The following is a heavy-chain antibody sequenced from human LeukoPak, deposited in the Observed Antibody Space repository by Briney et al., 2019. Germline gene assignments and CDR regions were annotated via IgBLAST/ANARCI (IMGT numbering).Heavy chain of an antibody. J-gene: IGHJ6*02. V-gene: IGHV3-30-3*01. CDR1: GFPFTSYG. CDR3: ARSSGTSYYYIMDV. CDR2: VSYDGSSQ. Sequence: GPLRLSCAASGFPFTSYGIHWVRQAPGKGLEWVAFVSYDGSSQYYADSAKGRFTISRDNSKNTLYLQMNSLRAEDTAVYYCARSSGTSYYYIMDVWGQGTTVTVSS. D-gene: IGHD1-7*01.